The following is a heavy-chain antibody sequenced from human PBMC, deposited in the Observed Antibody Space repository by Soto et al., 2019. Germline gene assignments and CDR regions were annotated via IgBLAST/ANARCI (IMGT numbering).Heavy chain of an antibody. CDR3: ARRNIDAAGYYYGMDV. V-gene: IGHV5-51*01. D-gene: IGHD6-13*01. CDR1: GYSFTNYW. J-gene: IGHJ6*02. CDR2: IYPGDSDT. Sequence: PGESLKISCKGSGYSFTNYWIGWVRQMPGKGLEWMGIIYPGDSDTRYSPSFQGQVTISVDKSISTAYLQWSSLKASDTAMYYCARRNIDAAGYYYGMDVWGQGTTVTVS.